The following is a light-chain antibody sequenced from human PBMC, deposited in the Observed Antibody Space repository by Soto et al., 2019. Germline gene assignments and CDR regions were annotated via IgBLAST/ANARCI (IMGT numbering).Light chain of an antibody. Sequence: IVLTQSPATLSLSPGERATLSCRASQSVSSYLAWYQQKPGQAPRLLIYDASNRATGIPARFSGSGSGTEFTLTISRLEPEDFAVYYCQQFSSYTLTFGGGTKVDIK. V-gene: IGKV3-11*01. CDR1: QSVSSY. CDR2: DAS. J-gene: IGKJ4*01. CDR3: QQFSSYTLT.